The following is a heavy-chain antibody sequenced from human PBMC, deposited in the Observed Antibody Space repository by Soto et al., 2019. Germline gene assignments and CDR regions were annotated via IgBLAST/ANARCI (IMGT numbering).Heavy chain of an antibody. V-gene: IGHV4-39*01. J-gene: IGHJ4*02. CDR3: ASQEDYTPFDY. CDR2: IYYSGST. CDR1: GGSISSSSYY. Sequence: QLQLQESGPGLVKPSETLSLTCTVSGGSISSSSYYWGWIRQPPGKGLEWIGSIYYSGSTYYNPSLKSRVTISVDTSKNQFSLKLSSVTAADTAVYYCASQEDYTPFDYWGQGTLVTVSS. D-gene: IGHD4-4*01.